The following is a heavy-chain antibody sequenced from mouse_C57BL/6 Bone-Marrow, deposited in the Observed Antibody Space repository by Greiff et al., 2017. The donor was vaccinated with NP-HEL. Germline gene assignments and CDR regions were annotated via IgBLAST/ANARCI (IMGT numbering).Heavy chain of an antibody. D-gene: IGHD3-3*01. J-gene: IGHJ3*01. CDR3: ARGGWAWFAY. CDR1: GFTFSDYG. Sequence: EVKLVESGGGLVKPGGSLKLSCAASGFTFSDYGMHWVRQAPEKGLEWVAYISSGSSTIYYADTVKGRFTISRDTTKNTLFLQMTSLRSEDTAMYYCARGGWAWFAYWGQGTLVTVSA. V-gene: IGHV5-17*01. CDR2: ISSGSSTI.